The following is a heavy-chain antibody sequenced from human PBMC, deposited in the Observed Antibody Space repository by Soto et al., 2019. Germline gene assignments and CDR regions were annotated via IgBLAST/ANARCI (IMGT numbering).Heavy chain of an antibody. D-gene: IGHD4-4*01. J-gene: IGHJ5*02. CDR1: GYSFPQYP. CDR2: ISHDGVTK. Sequence: GGSLRVSCAASGYSFPQYPLHWFRQTPDKGLEWVAVISHDGVTKNSADSVKGRFSISRDNSRNTLYLEMNSLRTEDTAMYYCVRGGYSSSWERLDPWGQGTLVTVSS. CDR3: VRGGYSSSWERLDP. V-gene: IGHV3-30-3*01.